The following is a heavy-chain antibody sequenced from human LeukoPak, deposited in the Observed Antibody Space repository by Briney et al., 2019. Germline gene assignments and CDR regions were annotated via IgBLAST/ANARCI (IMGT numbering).Heavy chain of an antibody. J-gene: IGHJ5*02. V-gene: IGHV4-39*07. CDR3: ARGSCGSPLIKPLYMKLRRQISGFDP. CDR2: IYYSGST. CDR1: GGSISSSSYY. D-gene: IGHD2-2*02. Sequence: PSETLSLTCTVSGGSISSSSYYWGWIRQPPGKGLEWIGSIYYSGSTNYNPSLKSRVTISVDTSKNQFSLKLSSVTAADTAVYYCARGSCGSPLIKPLYMKLRRQISGFDPWGQGTLVTVSS.